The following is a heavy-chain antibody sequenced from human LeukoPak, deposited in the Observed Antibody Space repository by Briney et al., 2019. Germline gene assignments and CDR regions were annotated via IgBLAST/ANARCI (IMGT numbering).Heavy chain of an antibody. CDR2: IYPGDSDT. CDR3: ARSRYCSSTSCYGGSDAFDI. J-gene: IGHJ3*02. Sequence: GESLKISCKGSGYTFSNYWIGWVRQMPGKGLEWMGIIYPGDSDTRYSPSFQGQVTISADKSISTAYLQWSSLKASDTAMYYCARSRYCSSTSCYGGSDAFDIWGQGTMVTVSS. CDR1: GYTFSNYW. D-gene: IGHD2-2*01. V-gene: IGHV5-51*01.